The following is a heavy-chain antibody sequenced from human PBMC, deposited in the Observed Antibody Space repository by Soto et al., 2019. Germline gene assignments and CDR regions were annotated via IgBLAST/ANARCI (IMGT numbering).Heavy chain of an antibody. Sequence: PGGSLRLSCAAFGFTFSSYSMHWVRQAPGKGLEWVEVISYEGINKYYADSAKGRFTISRDNSKNTLHLQMKSLGAEDTAVYYCARAELISDYSYSMDVWGPGTTVTVSS. CDR1: GFTFSSYS. J-gene: IGHJ6*02. CDR3: ARAELISDYSYSMDV. D-gene: IGHD1-26*01. V-gene: IGHV3-30-3*01. CDR2: ISYEGINK.